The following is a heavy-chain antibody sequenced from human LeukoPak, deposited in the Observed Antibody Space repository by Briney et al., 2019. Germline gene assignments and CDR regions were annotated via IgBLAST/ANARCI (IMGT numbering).Heavy chain of an antibody. V-gene: IGHV4-39*07. CDR3: AREVLGLRFLEWLPLSYYYYYMDV. CDR2: IYYSGST. D-gene: IGHD3-3*01. J-gene: IGHJ6*03. Sequence: SETLSLTCTVSGGSISSSSYCWGWIRQPPGKGLEWIGSIYYSGSTYYNPSLKSRVTISVDTSKNQFSLKLSSVTAADTAVYYCAREVLGLRFLEWLPLSYYYYYMDVWGKGTTVTVSS. CDR1: GGSISSSSYC.